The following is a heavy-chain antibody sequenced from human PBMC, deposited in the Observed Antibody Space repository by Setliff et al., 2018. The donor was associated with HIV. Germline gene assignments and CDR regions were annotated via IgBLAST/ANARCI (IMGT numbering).Heavy chain of an antibody. V-gene: IGHV4-61*02. J-gene: IGHJ4*02. CDR2: IYTSGST. CDR1: GGSISSGSYY. D-gene: IGHD6-19*01. CDR3: ASGREAVAGALHFDY. Sequence: SETLSLTCTVSGGSISSGSYYWSWIRQPAGKGLEWIGRIYTSGSTNYNPSLKSRVTMSVGTSKNQFSLKLSSVTAADTAVYYCASGREAVAGALHFDYWGQGTLVTVSS.